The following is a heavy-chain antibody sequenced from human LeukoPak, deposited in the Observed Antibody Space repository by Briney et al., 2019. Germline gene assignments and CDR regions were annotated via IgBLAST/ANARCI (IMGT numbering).Heavy chain of an antibody. V-gene: IGHV1-8*03. D-gene: IGHD6-13*01. J-gene: IGHJ4*02. Sequence: ASVNVSCKASGYTFTSYDINWVRQATGQGLEWMGWMNPNSGNTGYAQKFQGRVTITRNTSISTAYMELSSLRSEDMAVYYCARGDIAAADPFDYWGQGTLVTVSS. CDR1: GYTFTSYD. CDR2: MNPNSGNT. CDR3: ARGDIAAADPFDY.